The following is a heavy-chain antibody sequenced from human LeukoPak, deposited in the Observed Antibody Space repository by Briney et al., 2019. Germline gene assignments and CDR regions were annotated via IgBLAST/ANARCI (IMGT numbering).Heavy chain of an antibody. CDR2: IIPIFGTA. Sequence: SVKVSCKASGGTFSSYAISWVRQAPGQGLEWMGGIIPIFGTANYAQKFQGRVTITADESTGTAYMELSSLRSEDTAVYYCARDPWPRQDNWFDPWGQGTLVTVSS. V-gene: IGHV1-69*13. CDR1: GGTFSSYA. D-gene: IGHD5-24*01. J-gene: IGHJ5*02. CDR3: ARDPWPRQDNWFDP.